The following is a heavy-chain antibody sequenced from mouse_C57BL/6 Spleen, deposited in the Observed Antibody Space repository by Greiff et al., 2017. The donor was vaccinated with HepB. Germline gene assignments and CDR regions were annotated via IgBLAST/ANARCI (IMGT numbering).Heavy chain of an antibody. CDR1: GYTFTDYY. CDR2: INPNNGGT. D-gene: IGHD1-1*01. V-gene: IGHV1-26*01. CDR3: AKPHYYGSSYERYYFDY. J-gene: IGHJ2*01. Sequence: EVQLQQSGPELVKPGASVKISCKASGYTFTDYYMNWVKQSHGKSLEWIGDINPNNGGTSYNQKFKGKATLTVDKSSSTAYMELRSLTSEDSAVYYCAKPHYYGSSYERYYFDYWGQGTTLTVSS.